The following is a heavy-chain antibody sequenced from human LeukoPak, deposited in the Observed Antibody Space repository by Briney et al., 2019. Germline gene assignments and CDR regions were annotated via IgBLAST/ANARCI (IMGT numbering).Heavy chain of an antibody. CDR2: ISYDEDNK. D-gene: IGHD2-15*01. CDR1: GFPFSYYS. J-gene: IGHJ4*02. CDR3: ARSPTRSLRVVEFDF. V-gene: IGHV3-30*09. Sequence: PGRSLRLSRAASGFPFSYYSMHWVRQAPGKGLEWVAVISYDEDNKYYAESVKGRFAISRDNSKDTLYLQMNSLRAGDTAVYYCARSPTRSLRVVEFDFWGQAIMVTVFS.